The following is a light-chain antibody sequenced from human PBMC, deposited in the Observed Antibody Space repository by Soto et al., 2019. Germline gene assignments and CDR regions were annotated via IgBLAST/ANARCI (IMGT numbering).Light chain of an antibody. V-gene: IGKV3-20*01. J-gene: IGKJ3*01. CDR3: QHYGSSRFT. CDR1: QSVSSSY. CDR2: GAS. Sequence: EIVLTQSPGTLSLSPGERATLSCRASQSVSSSYLAWYQQKPGQAPRLLIYGASSRTTGIPDRFSGSGSGKGLAVAISRLEPEDFAVYYCQHYGSSRFTLGPGAKVDIK.